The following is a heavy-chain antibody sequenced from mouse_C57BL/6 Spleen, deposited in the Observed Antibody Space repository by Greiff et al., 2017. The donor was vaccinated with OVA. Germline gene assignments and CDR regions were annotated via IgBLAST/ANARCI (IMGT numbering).Heavy chain of an antibody. CDR1: GFTFSDYY. D-gene: IGHD1-1*01. CDR2: INYDGSST. V-gene: IGHV5-16*01. Sequence: EVMLVESEGGLVQPGSSMKLSCTASGFTFSDYYMAWVRQVPEKGLEWVANINYDGSSTYYLDSLKSRFIISRDNAKNIIYLQMSSLKSDDTATYYCARDPSIYYGSSDWYFDVWGTGTTVTVSS. J-gene: IGHJ1*03. CDR3: ARDPSIYYGSSDWYFDV.